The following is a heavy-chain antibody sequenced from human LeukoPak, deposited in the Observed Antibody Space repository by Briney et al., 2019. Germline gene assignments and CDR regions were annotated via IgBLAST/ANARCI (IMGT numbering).Heavy chain of an antibody. Sequence: SGGSLRLSCAASGFTFSSYAMSWVRQAPGKGLEWVSAISGSGGSTYYADSAKGRFTISRDNSKNTLYLQMNSLRAEDTAVYYCARAYCSSTSCWAAFDIWGQGTMVTVSS. CDR2: ISGSGGST. D-gene: IGHD2-2*01. CDR3: ARAYCSSTSCWAAFDI. J-gene: IGHJ3*02. CDR1: GFTFSSYA. V-gene: IGHV3-23*01.